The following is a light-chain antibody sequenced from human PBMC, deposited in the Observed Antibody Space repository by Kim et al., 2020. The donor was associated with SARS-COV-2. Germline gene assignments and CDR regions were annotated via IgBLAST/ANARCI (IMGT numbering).Light chain of an antibody. V-gene: IGKV3-15*01. J-gene: IGKJ1*01. Sequence: ETVMTQSPAILSVSPGERATLSCRASQSVSSNLAWYQQKPGQAPRLLIYGASTRATGIPARFSGSGSGTEFTLTISGLQSEDFAVYYCQQYNNWPRWTFGQGTKVDIK. CDR3: QQYNNWPRWT. CDR2: GAS. CDR1: QSVSSN.